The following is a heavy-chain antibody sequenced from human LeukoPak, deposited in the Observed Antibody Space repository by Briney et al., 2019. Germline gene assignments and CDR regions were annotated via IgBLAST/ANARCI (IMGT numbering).Heavy chain of an antibody. J-gene: IGHJ6*02. Sequence: GGSLRLSCAASGFTFSSYAMSWVRQAPGKGLEWVSVIYSGGRTYYADSVKGRFTISRDNSKNTLYLQMNSLRAEDTAVYYCASGNSGSHYVEYYYGMDVWGQGTTVTVSS. CDR3: ASGNSGSHYVEYYYGMDV. D-gene: IGHD1-26*01. CDR2: IYSGGRT. V-gene: IGHV3-53*01. CDR1: GFTFSSYA.